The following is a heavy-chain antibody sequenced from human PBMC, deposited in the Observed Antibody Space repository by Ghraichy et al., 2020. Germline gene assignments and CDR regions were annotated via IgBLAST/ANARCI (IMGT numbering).Heavy chain of an antibody. CDR1: GFTFSNYW. V-gene: IGHV3-74*01. CDR3: VRELTSPLSH. D-gene: IGHD3-16*02. J-gene: IGHJ4*02. Sequence: GGSLRLSCAGSGFTFSNYWMYWVRQVPGKGPVWISVINSDGSSTNYADSVKGRFTISRDNAENMVYLQMNSLRADDTAVYYCVRELTSPLSHWGQGTLVTVSS. CDR2: INSDGSST.